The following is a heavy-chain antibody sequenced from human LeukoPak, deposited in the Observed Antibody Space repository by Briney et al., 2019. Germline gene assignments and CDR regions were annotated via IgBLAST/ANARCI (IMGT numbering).Heavy chain of an antibody. J-gene: IGHJ5*02. CDR1: GGSISSYY. V-gene: IGHV4-59*08. CDR2: IYYSGST. D-gene: IGHD3-22*01. Sequence: PSETLSLTRTVSGGSISSYYWSWIRQPPGKGLEWIGYIYYSGSTNYNPSLKSRVTISVDTSKNQFSLKLSSVTAADTAMYYCARHWDSSAYLNWFDPWGQGTLVSVSS. CDR3: ARHWDSSAYLNWFDP.